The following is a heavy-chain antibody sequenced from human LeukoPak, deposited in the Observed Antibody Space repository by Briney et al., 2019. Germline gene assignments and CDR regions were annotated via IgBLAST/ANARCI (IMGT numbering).Heavy chain of an antibody. CDR1: GYTFTGYY. J-gene: IGHJ4*02. D-gene: IGHD2-15*01. V-gene: IGHV1-2*02. CDR3: ATYCSGGSCYGVY. Sequence: ASVKVSCKASGYTFTGYYMHWVRQAPGQVLEWMGWINPNSGGTNYAQKFQGRVTMTRDTSISTAYMELSRLRSDDTAVYDCATYCSGGSCYGVYWGQGTLVTVSS. CDR2: INPNSGGT.